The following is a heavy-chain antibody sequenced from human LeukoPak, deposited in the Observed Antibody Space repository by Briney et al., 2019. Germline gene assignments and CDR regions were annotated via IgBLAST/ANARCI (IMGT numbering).Heavy chain of an antibody. V-gene: IGHV1-69*06. CDR3: ARDSARERGLWFDP. D-gene: IGHD3-16*01. J-gene: IGHJ5*02. CDR2: IIPIFGTA. CDR1: GGTFSSYA. Sequence: SVKVSCKASGGTFSSYAISWVRQAPGQGLEWMGGIIPIFGTASYAQKFQGRVTITADKSTSTAYMELSSLRSEDTAVYYCARDSARERGLWFDPWGQGTLVTVSS.